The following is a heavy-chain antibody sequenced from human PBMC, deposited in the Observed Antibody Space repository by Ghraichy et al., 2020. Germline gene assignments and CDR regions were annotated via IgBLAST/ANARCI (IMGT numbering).Heavy chain of an antibody. CDR1: GASISRGDYY. J-gene: IGHJ4*02. D-gene: IGHD3-22*01. CDR3: ARGGYYYDISGPIDN. Sequence: SETLSLTCTVSGASISRGDYYWSWIRQPPGKGLEWIGYIYNTWSTYYNPSLKSRVSISLDTSENNFSLKLSSVTAADSAVYYCARGGYYYDISGPIDNWGQGTLVTVSS. CDR2: IYNTWST. V-gene: IGHV4-30-4*01.